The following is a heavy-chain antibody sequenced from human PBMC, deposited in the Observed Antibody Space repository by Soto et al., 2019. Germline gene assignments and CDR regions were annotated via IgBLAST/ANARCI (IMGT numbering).Heavy chain of an antibody. V-gene: IGHV3-23*01. CDR3: AKDPPWTVGPLAMDV. D-gene: IGHD2-2*01. CDR1: GFTFSTHA. CDR2: FSGSGGNI. Sequence: EVQLLESGGDLVQPGGSLRLSCVASGFTFSTHAMSWVRQAPGKGLEWVSTFSGSGGNIYYAESVKGRLTISRDDSKNTLYLQMNSLRVEDTAVYYCAKDPPWTVGPLAMDVWGQGTTVTVSS. J-gene: IGHJ6*02.